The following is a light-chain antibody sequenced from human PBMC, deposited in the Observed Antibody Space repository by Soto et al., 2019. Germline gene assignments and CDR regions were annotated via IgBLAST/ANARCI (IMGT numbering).Light chain of an antibody. V-gene: IGKV3-11*01. Sequence: EIVLTQAPATLSLSPGERATLSCRASQSVSSYLAWYQQKPGQAPRRLIYDASNMDTGIPARFSGSGSGTDFTLTISSLEPEDFAVYYCQQRRNWPLFTFGPGNKVYI. CDR2: DAS. J-gene: IGKJ3*01. CDR3: QQRRNWPLFT. CDR1: QSVSSY.